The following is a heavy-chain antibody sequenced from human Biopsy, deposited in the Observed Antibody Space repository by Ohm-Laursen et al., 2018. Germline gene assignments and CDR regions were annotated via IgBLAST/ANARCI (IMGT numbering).Heavy chain of an antibody. Sequence: SETLSLTCTVSGGSISSYYWSWIRQPPGKGLEWIGYISDSGSTNSNPSLKSRVTVSVDTSKNQFSLKLTSVTAEDTAVYYCAKVPDPEVSYFGYYYAMDVWGQGTTVTVSS. CDR3: AKVPDPEVSYFGYYYAMDV. D-gene: IGHD2/OR15-2a*01. CDR1: GGSISSYY. J-gene: IGHJ6*02. V-gene: IGHV4-59*01. CDR2: ISDSGST.